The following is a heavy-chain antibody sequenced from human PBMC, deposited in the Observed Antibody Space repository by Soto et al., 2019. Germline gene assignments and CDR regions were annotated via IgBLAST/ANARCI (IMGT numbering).Heavy chain of an antibody. V-gene: IGHV4-39*01. CDR3: ARSRTTVVTLDY. J-gene: IGHJ4*02. D-gene: IGHD4-17*01. Sequence: SETLSLTCSVSGGSISSSGHYWGWIRQPPGKGLEWIGAIYYSGSTYYNPSLKSRVTISVDTSKNQFSLKLSSVTAADTAVYYCARSRTTVVTLDYWGQGTLVTVSS. CDR1: GGSISSSGHY. CDR2: IYYSGST.